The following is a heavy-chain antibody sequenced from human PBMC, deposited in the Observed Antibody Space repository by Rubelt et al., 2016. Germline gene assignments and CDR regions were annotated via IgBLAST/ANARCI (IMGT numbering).Heavy chain of an antibody. CDR3: WKGSGNTSGPIN. CDR1: GFIVNSHD. D-gene: IGHD1-26*01. Sequence: VQLVESGGDLVQPGGSLRLSCVATGFIVNSHDMNWVRQAPGKGLEWVSGISGNGGTTYYADSVQGRLTISRDNSRNTIYLQMVSLIADDVSVYYCWKGSGNTSGPINWGQGTLFTVSS. V-gene: IGHV3-23*04. J-gene: IGHJ4*02. CDR2: ISGNGGTT.